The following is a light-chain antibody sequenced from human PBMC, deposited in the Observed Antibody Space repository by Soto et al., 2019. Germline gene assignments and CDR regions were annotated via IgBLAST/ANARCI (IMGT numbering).Light chain of an antibody. J-gene: IGKJ2*01. CDR1: QSVSNN. CDR2: GAS. V-gene: IGKV3-15*01. Sequence: EIVLTQSPGTLSLSPGERATLSCRASQSVSNNYLAWYQQKAGQAPRLLIYGASTRATGIPARFSGSGSGTEFTLTISSLQSEDFALYYCHQYNSWPPGTFGQGTKVDIK. CDR3: HQYNSWPPGT.